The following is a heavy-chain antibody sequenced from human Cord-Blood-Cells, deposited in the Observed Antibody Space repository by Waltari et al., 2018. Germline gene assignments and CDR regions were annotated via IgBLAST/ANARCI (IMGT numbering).Heavy chain of an antibody. CDR1: GGSFSGYY. J-gene: IGHJ4*02. V-gene: IGHV4-34*01. Sequence: QVQLQQWGAGLLKPSEPLSLTCAVYGGSFSGYYWGWIRQPPGKGLEWIGEINHSGSTNYNPSLKSRVTISVDTSKNQFSLKLSSVTAADTAVYYCASRRGSSFDYWGQGTLVTVSS. CDR2: INHSGST. D-gene: IGHD1-26*01. CDR3: ASRRGSSFDY.